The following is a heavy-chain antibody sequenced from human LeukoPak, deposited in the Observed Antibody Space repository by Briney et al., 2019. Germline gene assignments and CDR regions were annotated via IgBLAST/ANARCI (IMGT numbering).Heavy chain of an antibody. J-gene: IGHJ4*02. D-gene: IGHD3-16*01. CDR3: AKDYVSGIMITFGGTAGD. V-gene: IGHV3-23*01. CDR1: GFTFSTYS. CDR2: ISGSGGGT. Sequence: GGSLRLSCAASGFTFSTYSMTWVRQAPGRGLEWVSGISGSGGGTYYADSVKGRFTISRDNSKNTLYLQMNSLRAEDTAVYYCAKDYVSGIMITFGGTAGDWGQGTLVTVSS.